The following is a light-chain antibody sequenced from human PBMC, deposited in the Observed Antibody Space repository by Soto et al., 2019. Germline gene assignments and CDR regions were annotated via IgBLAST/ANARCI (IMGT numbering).Light chain of an antibody. Sequence: DIVMTQSPDSLAVSLGERATINCKSSQNLLYSSNNYNYLAWYQQKAGQPPKLLIYWASTRESGVPDRFSGGGSGPDFTLTISSLQAEDVAVYYCQQYYRTPTTFGQGTKLEI. CDR2: WAS. CDR1: QNLLYSSNNYNY. J-gene: IGKJ2*01. V-gene: IGKV4-1*01. CDR3: QQYYRTPTT.